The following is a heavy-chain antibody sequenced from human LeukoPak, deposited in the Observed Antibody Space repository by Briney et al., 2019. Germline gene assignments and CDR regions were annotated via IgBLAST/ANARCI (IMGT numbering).Heavy chain of an antibody. D-gene: IGHD2-2*01. CDR3: ARVEYCSSTSCYRYYYYYMDV. CDR1: GYTFTSYD. CDR2: MNPNSGNT. J-gene: IGHJ6*03. V-gene: IGHV1-8*01. Sequence: EASVKVSCKASGYTFTSYDINWVRQATGQGLEWMGWMNPNSGNTGYAQKFQGRVTMTRNTSISTAYMELSSLRPEDTAVYYCARVEYCSSTSCYRYYYYYMDVWGKGTTVTVSS.